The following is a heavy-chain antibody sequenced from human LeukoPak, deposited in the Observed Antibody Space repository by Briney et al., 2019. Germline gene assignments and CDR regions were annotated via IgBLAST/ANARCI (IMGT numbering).Heavy chain of an antibody. Sequence: MTSETLSLTCTVSGGSISSSSYYWGWIRQPPGKGPEWIGSIYYSGSTYYNPSLKSRVTISVDTSKNQFSLKLSSVTAADTAVYYCARHRHYYDSSGLLDYWGQGTLVTVSS. D-gene: IGHD3-22*01. CDR2: IYYSGST. CDR1: GGSISSSSYY. V-gene: IGHV4-39*01. J-gene: IGHJ4*02. CDR3: ARHRHYYDSSGLLDY.